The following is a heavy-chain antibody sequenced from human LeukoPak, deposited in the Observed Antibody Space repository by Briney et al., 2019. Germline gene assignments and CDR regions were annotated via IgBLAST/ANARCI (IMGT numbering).Heavy chain of an antibody. J-gene: IGHJ3*02. Sequence: GASVKVSCKASGYTFTGYYMHWVRQAPGQGLEWMGWINPNSGGTNYAQKFQGRVTMTRDTSISTAYMELSRLRSDDTAVYYGARGLVVPAAIHRPRDDFDIWGQGTMVTVSS. V-gene: IGHV1-2*02. CDR2: INPNSGGT. CDR1: GYTFTGYY. CDR3: ARGLVVPAAIHRPRDDFDI. D-gene: IGHD2-2*02.